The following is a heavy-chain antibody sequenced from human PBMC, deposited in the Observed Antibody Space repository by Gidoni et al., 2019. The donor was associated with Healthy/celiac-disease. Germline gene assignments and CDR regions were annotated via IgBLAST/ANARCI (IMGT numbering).Heavy chain of an antibody. D-gene: IGHD2-21*02. CDR1: GFTFSSYW. J-gene: IGHJ4*02. CDR3: AREAYCGGDCSDYYFDY. CDR2: IKQDGSEK. V-gene: IGHV3-7*03. Sequence: EVQLVESGGGLVQPGGSLRLSCAASGFTFSSYWMSWVRQAPGKGLEWVANIKQDGSEKYYVDSVKGRFTISRDNAKNSLYLQMNSLRAEDTAVYYCAREAYCGGDCSDYYFDYWGQGTLVTVSS.